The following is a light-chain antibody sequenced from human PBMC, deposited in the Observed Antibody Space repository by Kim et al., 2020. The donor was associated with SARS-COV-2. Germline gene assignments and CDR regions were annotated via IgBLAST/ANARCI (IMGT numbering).Light chain of an antibody. CDR1: QSISSY. V-gene: IGKV1-39*01. CDR2: AAS. Sequence: SVGDRVTITCRASQSISSYLNWYQQKPGKAPKLLIYAASSLQSGVPSRLSGSGSGTDFTLTISSLQPEDFATYYCQQSYSTLLYSFGQGTKLEI. CDR3: QQSYSTLLYS. J-gene: IGKJ2*03.